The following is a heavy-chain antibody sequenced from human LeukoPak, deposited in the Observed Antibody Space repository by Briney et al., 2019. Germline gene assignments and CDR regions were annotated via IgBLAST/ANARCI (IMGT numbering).Heavy chain of an antibody. J-gene: IGHJ4*02. CDR3: ARGSSTSGFDY. Sequence: GGSLRLSCAASGFTFSSYGMHWVRQAPGKGLEWVAVISYDGSNKYYADSVKGRFTISRDNSKNTLYLQMNSLGAEDTAVYYCARGSSTSGFDYWGQGTLVTVSS. CDR2: ISYDGSNK. CDR1: GFTFSSYG. D-gene: IGHD2-8*01. V-gene: IGHV3-30*03.